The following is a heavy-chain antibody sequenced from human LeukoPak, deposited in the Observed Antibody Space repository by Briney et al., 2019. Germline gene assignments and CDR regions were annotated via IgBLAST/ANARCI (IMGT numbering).Heavy chain of an antibody. CDR2: ITGSGDDT. D-gene: IGHD3/OR15-3a*01. V-gene: IGHV3-23*01. J-gene: IGHJ4*02. CDR1: GFTFNNYA. CDR3: AKGSRTSRPYYFDF. Sequence: GSLRLSCAASGFTFNNYAMSWVRQAPGKGLEWVSAITGSGDDTYHADSVKGRFTISRDNSKNTLYLQMNSLRAEDTAVYYCAKGSRTSRPYYFDFWGQEILVTVSS.